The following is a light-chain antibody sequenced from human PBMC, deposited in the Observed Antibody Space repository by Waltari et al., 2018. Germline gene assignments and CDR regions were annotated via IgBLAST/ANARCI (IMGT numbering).Light chain of an antibody. V-gene: IGLV3-21*02. CDR2: DDS. CDR1: YIAAYR. Sequence: SYVVTQPPSVSVAPGQTATITCGADYIAAYRVHWYKQRPGRAPVLVVRDDSDRPSGIPERISGSTSANTATLTITGVEAGDEADYYCQVWDARLDHLFGGGTKLTVL. CDR3: QVWDARLDHL. J-gene: IGLJ2*01.